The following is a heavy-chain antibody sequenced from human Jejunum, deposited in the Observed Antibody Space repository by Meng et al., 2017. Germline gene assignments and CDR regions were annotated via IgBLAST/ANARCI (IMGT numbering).Heavy chain of an antibody. Sequence: QVQLQESGPGLVKPSQTLSLTCTVSGGSINTGDYYWSWIRQPPGKGLEWIAYIYYSGSTYYNPSLKSRVTISVDTSKNQFSLKLSSVTAADTAVYYCASYDLFTGFGFDYWGQGTLVTVSS. V-gene: IGHV4-30-4*01. CDR3: ASYDLFTGFGFDY. CDR1: GGSINTGDYY. D-gene: IGHD3-9*01. J-gene: IGHJ4*02. CDR2: IYYSGST.